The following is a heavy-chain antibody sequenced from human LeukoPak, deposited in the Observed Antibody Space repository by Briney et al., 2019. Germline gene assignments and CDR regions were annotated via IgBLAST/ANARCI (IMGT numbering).Heavy chain of an antibody. Sequence: ASVKVSCKASGYTFTSYGISWVRQAPGQGLEWMGWISAYNGNTNYAQKFQGRVTMTRNTSISTAYMELSSLRSEDTAVYYCARGTGTSIAAADYYMDVWGKGTTVTISS. CDR2: ISAYNGNT. CDR3: ARGTGTSIAAADYYMDV. CDR1: GYTFTSYG. V-gene: IGHV1-18*01. J-gene: IGHJ6*03. D-gene: IGHD6-13*01.